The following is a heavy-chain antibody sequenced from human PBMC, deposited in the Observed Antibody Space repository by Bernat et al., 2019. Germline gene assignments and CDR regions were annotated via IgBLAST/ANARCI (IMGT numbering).Heavy chain of an antibody. D-gene: IGHD1-26*01. J-gene: IGHJ4*02. V-gene: IGHV4-31*03. CDR3: ARDNRIMGALDY. Sequence: QVQLQESGPGLVKPSQTLSLTCTVSGGSISSGGYYWSWIRQHPGKGLEWSGYIYYSGSTYYNPSLKSRVTISVDTSKNQFSLKLSSVTAADTAVYYCARDNRIMGALDYWGQGTLVTVSS. CDR2: IYYSGST. CDR1: GGSISSGGYY.